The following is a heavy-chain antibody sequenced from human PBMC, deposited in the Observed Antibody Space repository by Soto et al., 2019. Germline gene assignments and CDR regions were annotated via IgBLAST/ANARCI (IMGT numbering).Heavy chain of an antibody. D-gene: IGHD3-9*01. Sequence: SETLSLTCTVSGGSISSYYWSWIRQPPGKGLEWIGYIYYSGSTNYNPSLKSRVTISVDTSKNQFSLKLSFVTAADTAVYYWARGYYDILTGYYTPGGYYYYYMDVWGKGTTVTVSS. J-gene: IGHJ6*03. CDR3: ARGYYDILTGYYTPGGYYYYYMDV. CDR1: GGSISSYY. CDR2: IYYSGST. V-gene: IGHV4-59*08.